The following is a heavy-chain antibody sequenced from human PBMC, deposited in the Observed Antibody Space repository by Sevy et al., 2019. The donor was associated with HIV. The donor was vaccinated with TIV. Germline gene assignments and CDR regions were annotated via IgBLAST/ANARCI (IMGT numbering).Heavy chain of an antibody. CDR2: IVVGSGNT. V-gene: IGHV1-58*02. D-gene: IGHD4-17*01. J-gene: IGHJ6*02. CDR3: AADAHDYGDLYGMDV. Sequence: ASVKVSCKASGFTFTSSAMQWVRQARGQRLEWIGWIVVGSGNTNYAQKFQERVTITRDMSTSTAYMELSSLRSEDTAVVFCAADAHDYGDLYGMDVWGQGTTVTVSS. CDR1: GFTFTSSA.